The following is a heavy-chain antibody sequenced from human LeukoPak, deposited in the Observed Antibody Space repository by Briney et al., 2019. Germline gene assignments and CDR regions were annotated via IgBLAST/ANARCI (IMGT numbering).Heavy chain of an antibody. CDR1: GFTFSSYS. J-gene: IGHJ4*02. Sequence: GGSLRLSCEGSGFTFSSYSMIWVRQAPGKGLEWVSSIRGDSTETRHADSLMGRFTISRDNAKKSLYLQMNSLRAEDTAVYYCARGHFGVVLDYWGQGTPVTVSS. D-gene: IGHD3-3*01. V-gene: IGHV3-21*01. CDR3: ARGHFGVVLDY. CDR2: IRGDSTET.